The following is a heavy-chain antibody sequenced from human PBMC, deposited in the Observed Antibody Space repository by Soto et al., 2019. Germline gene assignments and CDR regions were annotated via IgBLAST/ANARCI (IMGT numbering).Heavy chain of an antibody. CDR3: ARERYQVISDGMDV. D-gene: IGHD2-2*01. Sequence: GASVEVCFKASGYPFTGYYIHLVREAPGQGLEWMGWINPQTGGTSYAQKFQGRVTLSRDTSINTAYLELSRLRFDDAAVYFCARERYQVISDGMDVWGQGTTVTVSS. CDR1: GYPFTGYY. CDR2: INPQTGGT. V-gene: IGHV1-2*02. J-gene: IGHJ6*01.